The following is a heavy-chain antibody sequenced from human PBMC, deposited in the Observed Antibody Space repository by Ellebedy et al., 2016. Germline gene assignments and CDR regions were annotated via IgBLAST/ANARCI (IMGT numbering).Heavy chain of an antibody. CDR1: GFTFSRYD. Sequence: GESLKISCAASGFTFSRYDIHWVRQAQGKGLEWVAAISNDGNDENYGDSVRGRFTISRDNSKNRVYLQMNSLRVEDTAVYSCAKVRSPDYSNNYDLDVWGQGTTVTVSS. D-gene: IGHD3-16*01. CDR3: AKVRSPDYSNNYDLDV. V-gene: IGHV3-30*18. CDR2: ISNDGNDE. J-gene: IGHJ6*02.